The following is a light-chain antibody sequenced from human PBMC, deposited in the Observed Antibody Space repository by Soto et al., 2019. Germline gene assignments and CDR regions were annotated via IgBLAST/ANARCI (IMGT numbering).Light chain of an antibody. CDR3: QHGFNTPRT. J-gene: IGKJ1*01. Sequence: DIQMTQSPSSLSASVGDRVTITCRASQSISSLLHWYQQKSGKAPKLLIYDASSLESGVPSRFSGSGSRRNLTLTINSLQPEDSATYYCQHGFNTPRTVGQGTQVDIK. CDR2: DAS. V-gene: IGKV1-39*01. CDR1: QSISSL.